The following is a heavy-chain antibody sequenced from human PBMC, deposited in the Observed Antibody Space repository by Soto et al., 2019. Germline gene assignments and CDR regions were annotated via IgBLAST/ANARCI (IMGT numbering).Heavy chain of an antibody. J-gene: IGHJ2*01. CDR2: INHSGTT. CDR1: GGSIISSHNF. D-gene: IGHD3-10*01. Sequence: QLQLQESGPGLVKPSETLSLTCTVSGGSIISSHNFWGWIRQPPGKGLEWIGSINHSGTTYYNPSLMSRVTVSVDTCQSQVSLKLSSVTVADTGVYPCARQIGFGHWYFDVWGRGSLVTVSS. CDR3: ARQIGFGHWYFDV. V-gene: IGHV4-39*01.